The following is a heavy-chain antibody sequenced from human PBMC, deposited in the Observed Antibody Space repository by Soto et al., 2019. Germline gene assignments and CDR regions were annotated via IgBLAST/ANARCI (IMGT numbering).Heavy chain of an antibody. CDR1: GASVNSGGYY. CDR3: ASGDAWEVLFVY. Sequence: QVQLQESGPGLVKPSQTLSLTCSVSGASVNSGGYYWSWIRQLPGEGLEWIGYIYFSGSTYYNPSLESRVSISLDTSQNQFSLNLRSVTAADTAVYFCASGDAWEVLFVYWGQGTLVTVSS. CDR2: IYFSGST. J-gene: IGHJ4*02. D-gene: IGHD1-26*01. V-gene: IGHV4-31*03.